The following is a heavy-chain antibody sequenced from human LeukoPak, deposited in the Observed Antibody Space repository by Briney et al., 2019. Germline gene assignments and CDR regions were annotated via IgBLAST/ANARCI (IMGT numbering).Heavy chain of an antibody. CDR3: ARGDYYGSGSYAYAFDI. Sequence: ASVRVSCKASGGTFSSYAISWVRQAPGQGLEWMGGIIPIFGTANYAQEFQGRVTITADKSTSTAYMELSSLRSEDTAVYYCARGDYYGSGSYAYAFDIWGQGTMVTVSS. J-gene: IGHJ3*02. CDR2: IIPIFGTA. V-gene: IGHV1-69*06. D-gene: IGHD3-10*01. CDR1: GGTFSSYA.